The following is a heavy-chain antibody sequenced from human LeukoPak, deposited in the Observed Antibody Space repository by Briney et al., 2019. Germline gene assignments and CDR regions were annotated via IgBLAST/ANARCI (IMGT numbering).Heavy chain of an antibody. CDR3: ATQSAYYDSSGYHPKSYYFDY. J-gene: IGHJ4*02. CDR2: INTNTGNP. Sequence: ASVKVSCKASGYTFTSYAMNWVRQAPGQGLEWMGWINTNTGNPTYAQGFTGRFVFSLDTSVSTAYLQISSLKAEDTAVYYCATQSAYYDSSGYHPKSYYFDYWGQGTLVTVSS. V-gene: IGHV7-4-1*02. CDR1: GYTFTSYA. D-gene: IGHD3-22*01.